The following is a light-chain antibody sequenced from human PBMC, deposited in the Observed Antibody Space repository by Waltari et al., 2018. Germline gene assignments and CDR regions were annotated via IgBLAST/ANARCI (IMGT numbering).Light chain of an antibody. CDR3: MQALQTPYT. Sequence: DIVMTQSPLSLPVTPGEPASISCRSSQSLLNSNGNNYLDWYLQKPGQSPQLLIWLGSNRASGVPDRFSGSGSGTDFTLKISRVEAEDVGVYFCMQALQTPYTFGQGTKLEIK. V-gene: IGKV2-28*01. CDR2: LGS. J-gene: IGKJ2*01. CDR1: QSLLNSNGNNY.